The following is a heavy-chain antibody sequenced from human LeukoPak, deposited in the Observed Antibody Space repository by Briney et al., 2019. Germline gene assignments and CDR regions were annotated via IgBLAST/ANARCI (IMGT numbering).Heavy chain of an antibody. D-gene: IGHD3-16*01. J-gene: IGHJ4*02. CDR3: GRDPDHGAVDY. Sequence: PGGSLRLSCAASGFTFSSYAMHWVRQAPGKGLEWVAVISYDGSNKYYADSVKGRFTISRDNSKNTLYLQMNSLRAEDTAVYYCGRDPDHGAVDYWGQGTLVTVSS. CDR1: GFTFSSYA. V-gene: IGHV3-30*04. CDR2: ISYDGSNK.